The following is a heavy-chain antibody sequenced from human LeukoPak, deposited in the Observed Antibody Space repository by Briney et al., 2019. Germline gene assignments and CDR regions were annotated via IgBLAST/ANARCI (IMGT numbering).Heavy chain of an antibody. CDR3: AKAELGVDTFFDY. Sequence: PGGSLRLSCAASGFTFSDYALGWVRQAPGRGLEWVATLSGSGAGTYYSDSVQGRFTISRDNSKRTLFLQMNSLRAEDTAFYYCAKAELGVDTFFDYWDQGTLVTVSS. V-gene: IGHV3-23*01. D-gene: IGHD3-3*01. J-gene: IGHJ4*02. CDR1: GFTFSDYA. CDR2: LSGSGAGT.